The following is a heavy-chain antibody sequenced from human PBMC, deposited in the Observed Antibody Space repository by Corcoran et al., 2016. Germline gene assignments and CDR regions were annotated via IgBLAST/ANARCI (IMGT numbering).Heavy chain of an antibody. D-gene: IGHD6-13*01. CDR3: AGGVTIAAGIGVGLWFYP. V-gene: IGHV1-18*01. CDR1: GYTFTSYG. J-gene: IGHJ5*02. CDR2: ISACNGNT. Sequence: QVQLVQSGAEVKKPGASVKVSCKASGYTFTSYGISWVRQAPGQGLEWMGWISACNGNTNYAQKLKCRVTMNTDTSTSTAYMELRSLRSDDTSVYYCAGGVTIAAGIGVGLWFYPWGQGTLVTVYS.